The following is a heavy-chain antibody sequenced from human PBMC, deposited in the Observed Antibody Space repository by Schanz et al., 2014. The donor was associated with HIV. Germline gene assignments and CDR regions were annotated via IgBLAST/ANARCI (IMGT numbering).Heavy chain of an antibody. J-gene: IGHJ4*02. CDR2: ISYDGSNE. CDR1: GFTFSSSG. D-gene: IGHD2-2*01. CDR3: AKVGRIYSTTWIDY. Sequence: VQLVESGGGLVQPGRSLRLSCTASGFTFSSSGMHWVRQAPGKGLEWVAVISYDGSNEYYGDSVKGRFTISRDNSKNTLYLQMNSLRREDTAVYYCAKVGRIYSTTWIDYWGQGTLVTVSS. V-gene: IGHV3-30*18.